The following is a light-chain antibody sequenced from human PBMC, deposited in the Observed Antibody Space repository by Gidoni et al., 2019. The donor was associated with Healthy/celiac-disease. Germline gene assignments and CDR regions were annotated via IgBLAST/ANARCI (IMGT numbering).Light chain of an antibody. V-gene: IGLV3-19*01. CDR3: TSRDSSGNHLVV. CDR1: SLRSDY. CDR2: GKN. J-gene: IGLJ2*01. Sequence: SAELTQDPAVSVAWGQTVRITCQGDSLRSDYASWYQQKPGQAPVLVIYGKNNRPSGIPDRFSGSSSGNTASLTITWAQAEDEADYYCTSRDSSGNHLVVFGGGTQLTVL.